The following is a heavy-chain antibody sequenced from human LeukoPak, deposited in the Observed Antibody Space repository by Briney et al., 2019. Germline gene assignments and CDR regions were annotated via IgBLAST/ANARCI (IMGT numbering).Heavy chain of an antibody. CDR3: ARGATAIENWFDP. J-gene: IGHJ5*02. V-gene: IGHV4-39*07. D-gene: IGHD2-21*02. CDR1: GGSISTNSYY. CDR2: IYYSGST. Sequence: PSETLSLTCTVSGGSISTNSYYWGWIRQPPGKGLEWIGSIYYSGSTYYNPSLKSRVTISVDTSKTQFSLKLSSVTAADTAVYYCARGATAIENWFDPWGQGTLVTVSS.